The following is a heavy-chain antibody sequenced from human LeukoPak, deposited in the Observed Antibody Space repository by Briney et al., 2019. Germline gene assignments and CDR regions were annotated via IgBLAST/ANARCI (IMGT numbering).Heavy chain of an antibody. CDR1: GGSISGYY. CDR2: TYYSGST. Sequence: PSETLSLTCTVSGGSISGYYWSWIRQPPAKGLEWIGYTYYSGSTYYNPSLKSRVTISVDTSKNQFSLKLNSVTAADTAVYYCARDGMGDVWGQGTTVTVSS. J-gene: IGHJ6*02. D-gene: IGHD1-1*01. CDR3: ARDGMGDV. V-gene: IGHV4-59*01.